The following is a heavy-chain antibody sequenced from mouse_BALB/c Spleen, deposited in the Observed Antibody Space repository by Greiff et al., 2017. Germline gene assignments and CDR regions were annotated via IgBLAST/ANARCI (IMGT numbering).Heavy chain of an antibody. V-gene: IGHV1-80*01. D-gene: IGHD1-1*01. CDR1: GYAFSSYW. Sequence: QVQLQQSGAELVRPGSSVKISCKASGYAFSSYWMNWVKQRPGQGLEWIGQIYPGDGDTNYNGKFKGKATLTADKSSSTAYMQLSSLTSEDSAVYFCARAITRGFDYWGQGTTLTVSS. CDR3: ARAITRGFDY. J-gene: IGHJ2*01. CDR2: IYPGDGDT.